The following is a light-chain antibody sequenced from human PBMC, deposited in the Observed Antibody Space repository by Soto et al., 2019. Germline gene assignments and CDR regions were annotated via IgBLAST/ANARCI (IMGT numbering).Light chain of an antibody. CDR2: EVS. CDR1: SGDVGGYNY. Sequence: QSALTQPPSASGSPGQSVTISCTGTSGDVGGYNYVSWYQQHPGKAPKLMIFEVSKRPSGVPDRFSGSKSGNTASLTVSGLHAEDEADYYCSSYAGSNNLVFGGGTQLTVL. CDR3: SSYAGSNNLV. J-gene: IGLJ7*01. V-gene: IGLV2-8*01.